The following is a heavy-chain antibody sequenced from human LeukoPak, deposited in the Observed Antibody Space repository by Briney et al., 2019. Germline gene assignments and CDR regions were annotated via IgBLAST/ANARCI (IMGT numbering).Heavy chain of an antibody. V-gene: IGHV4-31*03. D-gene: IGHD3-22*01. J-gene: IGHJ4*02. CDR2: IYYSGST. Sequence: SETLSLTCTVSGGSISSGGYYWSWIRQHPGRGLEWIGYIYYSGSTYYNPSLKSRVTISVDTSKNQFSLKLSSVTAADTAVYYCARESPSDSSASYFDYWGQGTLVTVSS. CDR1: GGSISSGGYY. CDR3: ARESPSDSSASYFDY.